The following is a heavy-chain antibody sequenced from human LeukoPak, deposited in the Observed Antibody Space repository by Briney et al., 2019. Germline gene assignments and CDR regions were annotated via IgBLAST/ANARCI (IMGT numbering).Heavy chain of an antibody. CDR2: ISGSGGST. CDR3: ANYWPPYGGNSGDY. V-gene: IGHV3-23*01. D-gene: IGHD4-23*01. J-gene: IGHJ4*02. CDR1: GFTFSSYA. Sequence: GGSLRLSCAASGFTFSSYAMSWVRQAPGKGLEWVSAISGSGGSTYYADSVKGRFTISRDNSKNTLYLQMNSLRAEDTAVYYCANYWPPYGGNSGDYWGQGTLVTVSS.